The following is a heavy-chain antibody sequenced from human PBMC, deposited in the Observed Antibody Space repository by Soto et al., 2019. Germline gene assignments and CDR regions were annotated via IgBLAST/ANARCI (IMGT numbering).Heavy chain of an antibody. J-gene: IGHJ3*02. CDR3: ARDSNHDAFDI. CDR2: INPNSGGT. V-gene: IGHV1-2*04. D-gene: IGHD4-4*01. Sequence: QVQLVQSGAEVKKPGASVKVSCKASGYTFTGYYMHWVRQAPGQGLEWMGWINPNSGGTKYAQKFQGWVTMTRDTSISTAYMELSRLRSDDTAVYYCARDSNHDAFDIWGQGTMVTVSS. CDR1: GYTFTGYY.